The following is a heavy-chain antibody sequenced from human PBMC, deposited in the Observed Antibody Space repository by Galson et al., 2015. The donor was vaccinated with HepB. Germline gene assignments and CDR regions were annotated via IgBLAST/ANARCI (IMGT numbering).Heavy chain of an antibody. D-gene: IGHD3-22*01. CDR2: IYSGGST. CDR1: GFTVSNNY. V-gene: IGHV3-53*01. Sequence: SLRLSCAVSGFTVSNNYMSWVRQAPGKGLEWVSVIYSGGSTSYADSVKGRFTISRDNSKNTLYLQMNSLRAEDTAVYYCASGNYYSLYFDYWGQGTLVTVSS. J-gene: IGHJ4*02. CDR3: ASGNYYSLYFDY.